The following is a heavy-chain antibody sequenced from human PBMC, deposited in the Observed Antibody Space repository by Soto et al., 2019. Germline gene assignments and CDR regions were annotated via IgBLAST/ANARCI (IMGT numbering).Heavy chain of an antibody. V-gene: IGHV3-21*01. J-gene: IGHJ4*02. CDR3: AREGLRYFDWLPTPPIDY. D-gene: IGHD3-9*01. Sequence: EVQLVESGGGLVKPGGSLRLSCAASGFTFSSYSMNWVRQAPGKGLEWVSSISSSSSYIYYADSVKGRFTISRDNAKNSLYLQMNSLRAEDTAVYYCAREGLRYFDWLPTPPIDYWGQGTLVTVSS. CDR2: ISSSSSYI. CDR1: GFTFSSYS.